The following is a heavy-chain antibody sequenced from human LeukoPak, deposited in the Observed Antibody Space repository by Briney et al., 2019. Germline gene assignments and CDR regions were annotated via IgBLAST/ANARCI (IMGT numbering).Heavy chain of an antibody. J-gene: IGHJ3*01. Sequence: KPSETLSLTCTFSGGSMNSLYWSWIRQPPGKGLEFIGHISDSGKPNYNPSFKNRVSISMDTSKNQFSLRLSSVTAADTAVYYCASFAPGFTTAFYKGAFDVWGQGTLVTVSS. D-gene: IGHD3-22*01. CDR3: ASFAPGFTTAFYKGAFDV. V-gene: IGHV4-59*11. CDR2: ISDSGKP. CDR1: GGSMNSLY.